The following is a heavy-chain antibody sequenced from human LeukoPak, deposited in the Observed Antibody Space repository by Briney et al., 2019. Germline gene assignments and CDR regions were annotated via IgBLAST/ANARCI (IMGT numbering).Heavy chain of an antibody. CDR3: ARGGDGTPYYDILTGHKYYYYGMDV. V-gene: IGHV3-74*01. Sequence: GGSLRLSCAASGFTFSSYWMHWVRQAPGKGLVWVSRINSDGSSTSYADSVKGRFTISRDNAKNTLYLQMNSLRAEDTAVYYCARGGDGTPYYDILTGHKYYYYGMDVWGQGTTVTVSS. J-gene: IGHJ6*02. D-gene: IGHD3-9*01. CDR1: GFTFSSYW. CDR2: INSDGSST.